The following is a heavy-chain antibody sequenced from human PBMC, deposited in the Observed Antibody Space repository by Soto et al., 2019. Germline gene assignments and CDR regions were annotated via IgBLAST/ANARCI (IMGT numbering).Heavy chain of an antibody. D-gene: IGHD3-22*01. CDR2: IYPGDSDT. V-gene: IGHV5-51*01. Sequence: PGESLKISCKGSGYSFTSYWIGWVRQMPGKGLEWMGIIYPGDSDTRYSPSFQGQVTISADKSISTAYLQWSSLKASDTAMYYCASTGHYDSSGYPSDAFDIWGQGTMVTVSS. CDR1: GYSFTSYW. J-gene: IGHJ3*02. CDR3: ASTGHYDSSGYPSDAFDI.